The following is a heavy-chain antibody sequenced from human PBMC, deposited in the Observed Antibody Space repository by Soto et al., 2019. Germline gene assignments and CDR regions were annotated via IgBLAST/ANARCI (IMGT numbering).Heavy chain of an antibody. CDR3: ASPGISYSSSWYDPFDY. D-gene: IGHD6-13*01. Sequence: SETLSLTCTVSGGSISSSSYYWGWIRQPPGKGLEWIGSIYYSGSTYYNPSLKSRVTISVDTSKNQFSLKLSSVTAADTAVYYCASPGISYSSSWYDPFDYWGPGTLVTVSS. V-gene: IGHV4-39*01. CDR2: IYYSGST. CDR1: GGSISSSSYY. J-gene: IGHJ4*01.